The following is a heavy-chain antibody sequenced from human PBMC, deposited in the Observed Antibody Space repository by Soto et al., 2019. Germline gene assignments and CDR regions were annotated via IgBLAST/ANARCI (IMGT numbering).Heavy chain of an antibody. V-gene: IGHV5-51*01. J-gene: IGHJ6*02. Sequence: PGESLKISCKGSGYSFTSYWIGWVRQMPGKGLEWMGIIYPGDSDTRYSPSFQGQVTISADKSISTAYLQWSSLKASDTAMYYCARHGDSSGWLPTNYYYYYYGMDVWGQGTTVTVSS. D-gene: IGHD6-19*01. CDR1: GYSFTSYW. CDR3: ARHGDSSGWLPTNYYYYYYGMDV. CDR2: IYPGDSDT.